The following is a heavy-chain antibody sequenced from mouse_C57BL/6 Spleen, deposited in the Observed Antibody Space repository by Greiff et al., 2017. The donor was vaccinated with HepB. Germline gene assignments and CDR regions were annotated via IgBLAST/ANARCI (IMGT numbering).Heavy chain of an antibody. CDR3: ARSNYGSSPFDY. CDR1: GYTFTDYN. D-gene: IGHD1-1*01. Sequence: VQLQQSGPELVKPGASVKIPCKASGYTFTDYNMAWVKQSHGKSLEWIRDINPNNGGTIYNQKFKGKATLTVDKSSSTAYMELRSLTSEDTAVYYCARSNYGSSPFDYWGQGTTLTVSS. CDR2: INPNNGGT. J-gene: IGHJ2*01. V-gene: IGHV1-18*01.